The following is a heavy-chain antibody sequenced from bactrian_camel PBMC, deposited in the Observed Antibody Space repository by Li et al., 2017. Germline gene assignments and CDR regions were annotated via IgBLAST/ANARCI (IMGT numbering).Heavy chain of an antibody. J-gene: IGHJ4*01. Sequence: HVQLVESGGGSVQAGGSLRLSCTVPGFTSNYCGAAWYRQAAGEQREWVSSIRFDGDASYADSLKGRFTISKDKAKDTVYLQMNSLKPSDTAMYSCRTIGSAYGCYADSGTWGPGTQVTVS. V-gene: IGHV3S53*01. CDR3: RTIGSAYGCYADSGT. D-gene: IGHD3*01. CDR2: IRFDGDA. CDR1: GFTSNYCG.